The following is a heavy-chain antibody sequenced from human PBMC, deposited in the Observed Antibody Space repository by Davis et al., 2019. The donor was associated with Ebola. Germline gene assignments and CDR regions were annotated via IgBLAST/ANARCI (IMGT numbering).Heavy chain of an antibody. Sequence: ASVKVSCKASGYTFTSYGISWVRQAPGQGLEWMGWINPNSGGTNYAQKFQGRVTMTRDTSISTAYMELSRLRSDDTAVYYCARDGCSGGSCYSSFDYWGQGTLVTVSS. J-gene: IGHJ4*02. CDR3: ARDGCSGGSCYSSFDY. CDR1: GYTFTSYG. D-gene: IGHD2-15*01. V-gene: IGHV1-2*02. CDR2: INPNSGGT.